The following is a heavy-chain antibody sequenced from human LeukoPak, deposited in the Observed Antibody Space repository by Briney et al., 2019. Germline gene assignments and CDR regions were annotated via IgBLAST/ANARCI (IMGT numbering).Heavy chain of an antibody. CDR3: ARLKFGVNSSDK. CDR1: GYGSTGYTFPKYG. D-gene: IGHD4-23*01. CDR2: ISVRDGDT. J-gene: IGHJ4*02. V-gene: IGHV1-18*01. Sequence: ASVKVSCKVSGYGSTGYTFPKYGINWIRQAPGQGLEWMGWISVRDGDTNYAQNIQDRVTMTTDTPTRTFYMEVRSLRSDDTAVYYCARLKFGVNSSDKWGQGTLVTVSS.